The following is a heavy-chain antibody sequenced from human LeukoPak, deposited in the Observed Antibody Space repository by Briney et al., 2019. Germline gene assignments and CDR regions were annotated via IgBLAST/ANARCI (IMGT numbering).Heavy chain of an antibody. D-gene: IGHD1-26*01. CDR1: GFTFNGYN. CDR3: ASYIVGPTLDY. CDR2: ITSTSSST. V-gene: IGHV3-21*05. J-gene: IGHJ4*02. Sequence: GGSLRLSCATSGFTFNGYNMNWVRQAPGKGLEWSSYITSTSSSTAYADSVKARFTITRDNAKRSLYLQMNSLRAGDTAVYYCASYIVGPTLDYWGQGTLVTVSS.